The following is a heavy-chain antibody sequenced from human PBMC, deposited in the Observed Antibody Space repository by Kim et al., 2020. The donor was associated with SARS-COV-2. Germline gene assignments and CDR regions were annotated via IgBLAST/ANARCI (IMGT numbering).Heavy chain of an antibody. CDR1: GGSISSGGYF. CDR3: ARVARITIFGVVNSAFDI. D-gene: IGHD3-3*01. V-gene: IGHV4-31*03. CDR2: ISYSGST. Sequence: SETLSLTCTVSGGSISSGGYFGSWIRQHPGKGLEWIGYISYSGSTYYNPSLKSRVTISVDTSKNQFSLKLSSVTAAATAVYYCARVARITIFGVVNSAFDIWGQGTMVTVSS. J-gene: IGHJ3*02.